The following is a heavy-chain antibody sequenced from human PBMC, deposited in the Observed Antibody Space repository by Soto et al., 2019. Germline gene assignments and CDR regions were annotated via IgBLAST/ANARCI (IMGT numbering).Heavy chain of an antibody. V-gene: IGHV3-30-3*01. CDR2: ISYDGSNK. D-gene: IGHD2-2*02. CDR3: ARHGIEVVPAAIRGNWFDP. J-gene: IGHJ5*02. CDR1: GFTFSNYP. Sequence: GVSLRLSCAASGFTFSNYPMYWVRQAPGKGLEWVALISYDGSNKYYADSVKGRFTISRDNSKNTLYMQMNSLRAEDTAVYYCARHGIEVVPAAIRGNWFDPWGQGTLVTVSS.